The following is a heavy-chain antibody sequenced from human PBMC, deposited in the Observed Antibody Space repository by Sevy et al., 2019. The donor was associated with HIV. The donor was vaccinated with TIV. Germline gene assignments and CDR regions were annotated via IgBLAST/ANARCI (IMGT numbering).Heavy chain of an antibody. Sequence: GGSLRLSCAASEFTFSSYAMSWVRQAPGKGLEWVSSISGSGRYTYYADSVEGRFTISRDNSKNTLYVQMNSLRAEDTAVYYCAKGFCSDGTCPRDYYYYGMDVWGQGTTVTVSS. V-gene: IGHV3-23*01. D-gene: IGHD2-15*01. CDR1: EFTFSSYA. J-gene: IGHJ6*02. CDR2: ISGSGRYT. CDR3: AKGFCSDGTCPRDYYYYGMDV.